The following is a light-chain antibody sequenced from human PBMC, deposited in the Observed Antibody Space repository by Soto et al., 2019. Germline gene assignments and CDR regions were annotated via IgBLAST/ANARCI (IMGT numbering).Light chain of an antibody. CDR1: QSVSSSY. CDR3: QQDYSRPIT. CDR2: GAS. J-gene: IGKJ5*01. Sequence: EILLTESPGTLSVSPGERATLSCGASQSVSSSYLAWYQQKPGQAPRLLIYGASSMATGIPDRFSGSGSGTDFTLTISRLEPEDFAAYYCQQDYSRPITFGQGTRLEIK. V-gene: IGKV3-20*01.